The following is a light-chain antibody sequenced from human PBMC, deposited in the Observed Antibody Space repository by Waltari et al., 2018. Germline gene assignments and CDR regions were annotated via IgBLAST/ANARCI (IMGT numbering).Light chain of an antibody. CDR1: NSDVGGYNL. CDR3: SSYARSDNSVL. CDR2: EGT. Sequence: SALTQPASVSGSPGPSDTISVPGSNSDVGGYNLGPWYRQFPNKAPQLIIYEGTRRPSGVSSRFSASKSGNTASLTISGLQAEDEALYFCSSYARSDNSVLFGGGTQLSVL. V-gene: IGLV2-23*01. J-gene: IGLJ2*01.